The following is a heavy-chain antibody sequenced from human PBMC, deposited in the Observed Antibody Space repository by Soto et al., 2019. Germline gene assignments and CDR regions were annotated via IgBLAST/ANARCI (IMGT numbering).Heavy chain of an antibody. CDR2: INPNSGGT. V-gene: IGHV1-2*02. Sequence: ASVKVSCKASGYTFTGYYMHWVRQAPGQGLEWMGWINPNSGGTKSAQKFQGRVTMTRDTSISTAYMELSRLRSDDTAVYYCARRKGDYYDSSGYHYYFDYWGQGTLVTVSS. J-gene: IGHJ4*02. D-gene: IGHD3-22*01. CDR1: GYTFTGYY. CDR3: ARRKGDYYDSSGYHYYFDY.